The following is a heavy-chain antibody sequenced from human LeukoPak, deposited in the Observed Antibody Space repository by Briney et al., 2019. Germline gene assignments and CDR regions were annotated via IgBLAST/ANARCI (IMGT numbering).Heavy chain of an antibody. CDR3: ARAGGYCGRISCPYYFDY. CDR2: MNPNSGNT. CDR1: GYTFTSYG. J-gene: IGHJ4*02. Sequence: ASVKVSCKASGYTFTSYGISWVRQAPGQGLEWMGWMNPNSGNTGYAQKFQGRVTMTRNTSISTAYMELSGLRSEDTAVYYCARAGGYCGRISCPYYFDYWGQGSLVAVSS. D-gene: IGHD2-15*01. V-gene: IGHV1-8*02.